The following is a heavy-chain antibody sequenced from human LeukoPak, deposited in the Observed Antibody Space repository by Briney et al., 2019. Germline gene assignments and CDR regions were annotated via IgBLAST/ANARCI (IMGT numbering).Heavy chain of an antibody. CDR3: ARHGSLSSGWYT. J-gene: IGHJ4*02. Sequence: PSETLSLTCTVSGDSISITTYYWGWIRQPPGKGLEWIGSISYSGTTYYNPSLKSRVTISIDTSKNQLSLKVSSVTAADTAVYYCARHGSLSSGWYTRGQGTLVTVSS. D-gene: IGHD6-13*01. V-gene: IGHV4-39*01. CDR1: GDSISITTYY. CDR2: ISYSGTT.